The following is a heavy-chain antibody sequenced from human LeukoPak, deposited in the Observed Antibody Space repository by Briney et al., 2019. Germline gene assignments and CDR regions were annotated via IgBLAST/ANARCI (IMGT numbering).Heavy chain of an antibody. CDR3: AKDVPAAYFDY. D-gene: IGHD2-21*01. CDR2: IRYDESTK. V-gene: IGHV3-30*02. Sequence: PGGSLRLSCAASGFTFSSYSMNWVRQAPGKGLEWVAFIRYDESTKYYTDSVKGRFAISRDNSKNTLYLQMNSLRADDTAVYYCAKDVPAAYFDYWGQGTLVTVSS. J-gene: IGHJ4*02. CDR1: GFTFSSYS.